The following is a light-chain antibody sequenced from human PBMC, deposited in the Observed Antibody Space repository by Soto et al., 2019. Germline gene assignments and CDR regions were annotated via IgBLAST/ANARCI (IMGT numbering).Light chain of an antibody. CDR1: QTITPY. CDR3: QQSYVLPRT. Sequence: DIHMTQSPSFLSASVGASVTITCRANQTITPYLNWYQQKPGRAPALLSYDASSLQSGVPSRFSGRGSGTDFSLTITILQLADFANYFCQQSYVLPRTFGQGNKVEI. V-gene: IGKV1-39*01. J-gene: IGKJ1*01. CDR2: DAS.